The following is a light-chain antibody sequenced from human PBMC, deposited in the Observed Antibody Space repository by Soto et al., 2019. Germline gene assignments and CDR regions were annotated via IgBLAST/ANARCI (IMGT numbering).Light chain of an antibody. J-gene: IGLJ2*01. CDR2: EVS. Sequence: QLVLTQPPSVSGSPGQSVTISCTGTSSDVGSYNRVSWYQQPPGTAPKLMIYEVSNRPSGVPDRFSGSKSGNTASLTISGLQAEDEADYYCSSYTSSSTLVVFGGGTKVTVL. CDR1: SSDVGSYNR. CDR3: SSYTSSSTLVV. V-gene: IGLV2-18*02.